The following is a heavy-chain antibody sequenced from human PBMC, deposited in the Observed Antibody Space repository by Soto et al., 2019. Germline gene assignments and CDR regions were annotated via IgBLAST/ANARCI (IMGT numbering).Heavy chain of an antibody. Sequence: QVQLVESGGGVVQPGRSLRLSCAASGFTFSSYGMHWVRQAPGKGLEWVAVIWYDGSNKYYADSVKGRFTISRDNSKNTLYLQMNSLRAEDTAVYYCARGTEGSLRGYGMDVWGQGTTVTVSS. CDR2: IWYDGSNK. J-gene: IGHJ6*02. CDR3: ARGTEGSLRGYGMDV. CDR1: GFTFSSYG. D-gene: IGHD1-1*01. V-gene: IGHV3-33*01.